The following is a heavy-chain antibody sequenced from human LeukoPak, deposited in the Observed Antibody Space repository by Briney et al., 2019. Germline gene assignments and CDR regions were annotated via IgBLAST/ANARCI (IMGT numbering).Heavy chain of an antibody. V-gene: IGHV3-66*02. CDR1: GFTVSSNY. Sequence: GGSLRLSCAASGFTVSSNYMSWVRQAPGKGLEWVSVIYSGGSTYYADSVKGRVTISSVNCKNPLYLQMNSLSAEDTAVYYCARDGGTAAGYPGREYYFDYWGQGTLVTASS. CDR2: IYSGGST. D-gene: IGHD6-13*01. CDR3: ARDGGTAAGYPGREYYFDY. J-gene: IGHJ4*02.